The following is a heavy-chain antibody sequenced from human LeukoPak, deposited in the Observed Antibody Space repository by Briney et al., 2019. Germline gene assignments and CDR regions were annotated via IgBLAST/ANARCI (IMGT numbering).Heavy chain of an antibody. CDR2: IRYDGSNK. CDR3: AKGRELLWFGELSAH. V-gene: IGHV3-30*02. Sequence: GGSLRLSCAASGFTFSSYGMHWVRQAPGKGLEWVAFIRYDGSNKYYADSVKGRFTISRDNSKNTLYLQMNSLRAEDTAVYYCAKGRELLWFGELSAHWGQGTLVTVSS. J-gene: IGHJ4*02. D-gene: IGHD3-10*01. CDR1: GFTFSSYG.